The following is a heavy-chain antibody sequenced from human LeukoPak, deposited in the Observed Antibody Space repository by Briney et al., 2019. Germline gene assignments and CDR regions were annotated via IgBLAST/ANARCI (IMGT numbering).Heavy chain of an antibody. CDR1: GGSISSYH. CDR2: IYYSGSS. Sequence: SETLSLTCTVSGGSISSYHWSWIRQPPGKGLEWIGYIYYSGSSNYNPSLKSRVTISVDTSKNQFSLKLSSVTAADTAVYYCARVPAYYYGMDVWGQGTTVTVSS. CDR3: ARVPAYYYGMDV. J-gene: IGHJ6*02. V-gene: IGHV4-59*01.